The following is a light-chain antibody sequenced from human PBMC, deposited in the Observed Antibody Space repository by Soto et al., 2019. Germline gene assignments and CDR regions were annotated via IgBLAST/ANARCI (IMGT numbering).Light chain of an antibody. V-gene: IGKV3-15*01. J-gene: IGKJ1*01. CDR3: QHYNNWPPWT. Sequence: IVMTQSPATLSVSPGERATLSCRASLSVSNNLAWYQQKPGQPPRLLIYGASTRATGIPARFSGSGSGTEFTLTISSLQSEDSAVYYCQHYNNWPPWTFGQGTKV. CDR2: GAS. CDR1: LSVSNN.